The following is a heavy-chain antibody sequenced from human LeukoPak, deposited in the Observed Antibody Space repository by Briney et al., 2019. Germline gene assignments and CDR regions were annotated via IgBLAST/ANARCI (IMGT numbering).Heavy chain of an antibody. CDR2: MYYGGSP. D-gene: IGHD1-26*01. J-gene: IGHJ5*02. Sequence: SETLSLTCTVSGGSISSFYWSWVRQPPGKGLEWIGYMYYGGSPNYNPSLKSQVITSLDTSKNQFSLKLNSVTTADTAVYYCVTGRYSYGWYDHWGQGILVTVSS. CDR3: VTGRYSYGWYDH. CDR1: GGSISSFY. V-gene: IGHV4-59*13.